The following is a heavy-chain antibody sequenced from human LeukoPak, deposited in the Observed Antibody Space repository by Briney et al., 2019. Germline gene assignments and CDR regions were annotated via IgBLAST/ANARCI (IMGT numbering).Heavy chain of an antibody. V-gene: IGHV4-31*03. D-gene: IGHD3-10*01. J-gene: IGHJ4*02. Sequence: SQTLSLTCTVSGGSISSGGYYWSWIRQPPGKGLEWIGYIYYSGSTYYNPSLKSRVTISVDTSKNQFSLKLSSVTAADTAVYYCARDRYGSGSYYRYWGQGTLVTVSS. CDR1: GGSISSGGYY. CDR3: ARDRYGSGSYYRY. CDR2: IYYSGST.